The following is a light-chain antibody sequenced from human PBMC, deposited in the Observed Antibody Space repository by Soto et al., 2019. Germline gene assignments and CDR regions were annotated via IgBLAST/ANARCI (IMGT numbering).Light chain of an antibody. Sequence: EIVMTQSPGTLSVSPGERATLSCRASQSVRTNVAWYQQRPGQAPRLLIYGASSRATGVPARFGGSGSGTEFTLTISSLQSEDFAVYYCQQSTNWPPGALTFGGGTKVE. J-gene: IGKJ4*01. V-gene: IGKV3-15*01. CDR2: GAS. CDR3: QQSTNWPPGALT. CDR1: QSVRTN.